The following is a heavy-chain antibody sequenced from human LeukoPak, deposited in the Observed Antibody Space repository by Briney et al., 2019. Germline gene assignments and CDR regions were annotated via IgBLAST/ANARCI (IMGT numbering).Heavy chain of an antibody. CDR2: IYTSGST. CDR1: GGSISSGSYY. Sequence: SETLSLTCTVSGGSISSGSYYWSWIRQPAGKGLEWIGRIYTSGSTSYNPSLKSRVTISVDASKNQFSLKLSSVTAADTAVYYCAGGRSSSWYGDAFDIWGQGTMVTVSS. J-gene: IGHJ3*02. D-gene: IGHD6-13*01. CDR3: AGGRSSSWYGDAFDI. V-gene: IGHV4-61*02.